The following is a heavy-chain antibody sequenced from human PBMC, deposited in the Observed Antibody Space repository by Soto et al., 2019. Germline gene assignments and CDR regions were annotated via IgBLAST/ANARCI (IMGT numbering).Heavy chain of an antibody. D-gene: IGHD2-15*01. CDR3: AREENCSGGTCYSEYFHR. CDR2: VNPSGGST. CDR1: GYLFTAYS. Sequence: ASVKVSCKASGYLFTAYSMHWVRLAPGQGLEWMGVVNPSGGSTKYAKNFQGRVTMTSDTSTTTIYMELSSLRSDDTAIYYCAREENCSGGTCYSEYFHRWGQGTLFTVSS. V-gene: IGHV1-46*01. J-gene: IGHJ1*01.